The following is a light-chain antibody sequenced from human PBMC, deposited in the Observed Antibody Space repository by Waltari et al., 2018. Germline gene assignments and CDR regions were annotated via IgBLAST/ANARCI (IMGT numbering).Light chain of an antibody. CDR2: EDH. CDR3: YSTDSSSFPL. Sequence: SHELTQPPSVSVSPGQTARITCSGDALPTKYIYWYQQKSGQAPVMLIYEDHKRPSGLPGRFSGSSSGTLATLTVSGAVVEDEGDYYCYSTDSSSFPLFGGGTRLTVL. V-gene: IGLV3-10*01. CDR1: ALPTKY. J-gene: IGLJ3*02.